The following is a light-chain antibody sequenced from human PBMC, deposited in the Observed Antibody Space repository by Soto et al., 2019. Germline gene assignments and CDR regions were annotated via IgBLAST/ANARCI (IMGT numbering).Light chain of an antibody. V-gene: IGLV2-8*01. Sequence: QSALTQPPSASGSPGQSVTISCTGTSSDVGGYNYVSWYQQHPGKAPKLMIYEVSKRPSGVPDRFSGSKSGNTASLTVSGLQAEDEAVYYCCSHSSSITWMFGGGTKVTVL. CDR1: SSDVGGYNY. CDR3: CSHSSSITWM. J-gene: IGLJ3*02. CDR2: EVS.